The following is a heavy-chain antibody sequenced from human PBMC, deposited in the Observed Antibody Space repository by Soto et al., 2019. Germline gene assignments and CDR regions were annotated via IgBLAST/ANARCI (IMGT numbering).Heavy chain of an antibody. V-gene: IGHV4-59*01. CDR3: ARRGRWLASNGMDV. Sequence: SETLSLTCTVSGGSISSYYWSWIRQPPGKGLEWIGYIYYSGSTNYNPSLKSRVTISVDTSKNQFSLKLSSVTAADTAVYYCARRGRWLASNGMDVWGQGTTVTVSS. D-gene: IGHD6-19*01. CDR2: IYYSGST. CDR1: GGSISSYY. J-gene: IGHJ6*02.